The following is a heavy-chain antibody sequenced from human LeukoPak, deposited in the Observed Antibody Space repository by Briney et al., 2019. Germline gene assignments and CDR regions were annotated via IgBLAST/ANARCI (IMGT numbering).Heavy chain of an antibody. J-gene: IGHJ4*02. D-gene: IGHD2-15*01. CDR1: GYTFTNYP. V-gene: IGHV7-4-1*02. Sequence: ASVKVSCKASGYTFTNYPMNWVRQAPGQGLEWMGWINTNTGNPTYAQGFTERFVFSWDTSVNTAYLQINSLKPEDTAVYFRARGTYCSGGRCYSRVGYWGQGTVVTVSS. CDR2: INTNTGNP. CDR3: ARGTYCSGGRCYSRVGY.